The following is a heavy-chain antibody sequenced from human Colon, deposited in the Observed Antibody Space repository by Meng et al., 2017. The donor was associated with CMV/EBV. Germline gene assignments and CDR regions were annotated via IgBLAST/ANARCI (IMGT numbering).Heavy chain of an antibody. CDR2: ISTNRNT. D-gene: IGHD5-12*01. CDR1: GGSISTYY. J-gene: IGHJ4*02. CDR3: VRGGYSGTQTGGVQEY. V-gene: IGHV4-4*07. Sequence: GRLQEPGPGLVNPSEPLSLPCTVSGGSISTYYWSWIRQPAGEGLEWLGRISTNRNTDYNPSLNSRATIWLDTSNNQFSLKLTSVTAADTAVYYCVRGGYSGTQTGGVQEYWGQGTLVTVSS.